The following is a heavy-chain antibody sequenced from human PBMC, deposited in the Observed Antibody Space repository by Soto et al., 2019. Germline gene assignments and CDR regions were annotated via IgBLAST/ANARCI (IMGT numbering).Heavy chain of an antibody. V-gene: IGHV3-23*01. CDR1: GFTFSSHA. CDR3: AKTSTMIVVVKGPYFDY. D-gene: IGHD3-22*01. J-gene: IGHJ4*02. CDR2: ISGSGGST. Sequence: GGSVRLSCAASGFTFSSHAMSWVRQAPGKGLEWVSAISGSGGSTYYADSVKGRFTISRDNSKNTLYLQMNSLRAEDTAVYYCAKTSTMIVVVKGPYFDYWGPGTLVTVSS.